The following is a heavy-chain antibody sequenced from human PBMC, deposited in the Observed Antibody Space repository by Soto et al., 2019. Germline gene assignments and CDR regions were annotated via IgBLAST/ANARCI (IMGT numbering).Heavy chain of an antibody. CDR1: GYTLTELS. V-gene: IGHV1-24*01. CDR2: FDPEDGET. CDR3: ATQPPYSSSWGTFDY. D-gene: IGHD6-13*01. J-gene: IGHJ4*02. Sequence: GASVKVSCKVSGYTLTELSMHWVRQAPGKGLEWMGGFDPEDGETIYAQKFQGRVTMTEDTSTDTAYMELSSLRSEDTAVYYCATQPPYSSSWGTFDYWGQGTLVTVSS.